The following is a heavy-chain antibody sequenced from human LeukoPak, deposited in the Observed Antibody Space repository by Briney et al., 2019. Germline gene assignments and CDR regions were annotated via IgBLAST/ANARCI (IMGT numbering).Heavy chain of an antibody. D-gene: IGHD6-19*01. CDR2: INHSGST. CDR1: GGSFSGYY. CDR3: ARRGWSYYYYYMDV. Sequence: SETVSLTCAVYGGSFSGYYWSWIRQPPGKGLEWIGEINHSGSTNYNPSLKSRVTISVDTSKNQFSLKLSSVTAADTAVYYCARRGWSYYYYYMDVWGEGTTATVSS. V-gene: IGHV4-34*01. J-gene: IGHJ6*03.